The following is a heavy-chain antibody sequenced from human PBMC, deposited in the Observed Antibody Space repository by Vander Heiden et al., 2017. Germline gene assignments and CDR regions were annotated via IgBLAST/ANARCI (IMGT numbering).Heavy chain of an antibody. CDR1: GSTFDGYV. J-gene: IGHJ6*02. V-gene: IGHV3-9*01. D-gene: IGHD1-1*01. Sequence: EVQLVESGGGLVHTGRSLRLSCAASGSTFDGYVMHWVRQAPGKGLEGVSGITWNSGSIAYADSVKGRFTISRDNAKNSLYLQMNSLRVEDTAVYYCAKDMRGNSYYGMDVWGQGTTVTVSS. CDR3: AKDMRGNSYYGMDV. CDR2: ITWNSGSI.